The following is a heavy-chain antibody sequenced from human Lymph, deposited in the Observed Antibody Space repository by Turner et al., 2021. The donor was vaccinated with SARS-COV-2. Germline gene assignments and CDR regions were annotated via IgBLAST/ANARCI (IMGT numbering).Heavy chain of an antibody. CDR1: GFTFRSYA. CDR3: AKGVRGAMIVVVIPYFDY. D-gene: IGHD3-22*01. V-gene: IGHV3-23*01. Sequence: EVQLLESGGGLVQPGGSLRLSCAASGFTFRSYAMSWVRQAPGKGLEWVSAISGSGGDTYYADSGKGRFTISRDNSKNTLYLQMNSLRAEDTAVYYCAKGVRGAMIVVVIPYFDYWGQGTLVTVSS. J-gene: IGHJ4*02. CDR2: ISGSGGDT.